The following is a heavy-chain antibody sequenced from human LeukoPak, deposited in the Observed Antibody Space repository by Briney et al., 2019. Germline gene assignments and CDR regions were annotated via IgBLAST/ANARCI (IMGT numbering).Heavy chain of an antibody. CDR3: ARDDSGSFDY. V-gene: IGHV4-34*01. CDR1: GGSFSGYY. Sequence: SETLSLTCAVYGGSFSGYYWSWIRQPPGKGLEWIGEINHSGSTNYNPSLKSRVTISVDTSKNQFSLKLSSVTAADTAVYYCARDDSGSFDYWGQGTLVTVSS. CDR2: INHSGST. D-gene: IGHD1-26*01. J-gene: IGHJ4*02.